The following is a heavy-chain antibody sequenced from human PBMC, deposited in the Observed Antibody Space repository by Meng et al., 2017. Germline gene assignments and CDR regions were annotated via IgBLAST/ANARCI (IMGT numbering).Heavy chain of an antibody. J-gene: IGHJ4*02. D-gene: IGHD3-22*01. V-gene: IGHV4-4*07. CDR1: RGSISSYS. CDR2: IYTSGST. Sequence: GSLRLSWTTSRGSISSYSWSWIRQPAGKGLEWIGRIYTSGSTNYNPSLKSRVTMSVDTSKNQFSLKLSSVTAADTAVYYCARGIPYYYDSSGHFDYWGQGTLVSVAS. CDR3: ARGIPYYYDSSGHFDY.